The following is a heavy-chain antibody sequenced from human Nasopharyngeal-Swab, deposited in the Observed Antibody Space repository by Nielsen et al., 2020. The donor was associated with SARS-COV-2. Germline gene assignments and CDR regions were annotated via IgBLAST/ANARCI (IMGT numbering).Heavy chain of an antibody. Sequence: WTRQPPGKGLEWVAVISYDGSNKYYADSVKGRFTISRDNSKNTLYLQMNSLRAEDTAVYYCAKSIYSYGLVGYFDYWGQGTLVTVSS. CDR2: ISYDGSNK. J-gene: IGHJ4*02. D-gene: IGHD5-18*01. CDR3: AKSIYSYGLVGYFDY. V-gene: IGHV3-30*18.